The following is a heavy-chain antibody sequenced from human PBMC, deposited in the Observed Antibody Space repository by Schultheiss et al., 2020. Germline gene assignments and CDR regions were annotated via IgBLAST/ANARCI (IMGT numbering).Heavy chain of an antibody. D-gene: IGHD4-11*01. V-gene: IGHV1-69*13. CDR2: IIPIFGTA. J-gene: IGHJ3*02. CDR3: AREVRETTVTPVAFDI. CDR1: GGTFSSYA. Sequence: SVKVSCKASGGTFSSYAISWVRQAPGQGLEWMGGIIPIFGTANYAQKFQGRVTITADESTSTAYMELSSLRSEDTAVYYCAREVRETTVTPVAFDIWGQGTMVTVSS.